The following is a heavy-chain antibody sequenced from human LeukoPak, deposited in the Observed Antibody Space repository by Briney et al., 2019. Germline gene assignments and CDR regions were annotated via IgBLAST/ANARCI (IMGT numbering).Heavy chain of an antibody. CDR1: GFTFGDYA. V-gene: IGHV3-23*01. D-gene: IGHD3-10*01. CDR2: ISASGGST. J-gene: IGHJ4*02. CDR3: ARATLSLWFGESPPTHFDY. Sequence: GGSLRLSCTASGFTFGDYAMSWVRQAPGKGLEWVSGISASGGSTYYADSVKGRFTISRDNSKNTLYLQMNSLRAEDTAVYYCARATLSLWFGESPPTHFDYWGQGTLVTVSS.